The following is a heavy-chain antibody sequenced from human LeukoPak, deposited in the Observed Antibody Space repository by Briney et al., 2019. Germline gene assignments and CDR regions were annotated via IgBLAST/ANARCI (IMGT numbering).Heavy chain of an antibody. Sequence: GGSLRLSCAASGFTLSDYYMSWIRQAPGKGLEWISYISSSGSSIFYADSVKGRFTISRDNAKNSVFLQMNSLRAEDTAVYYCARDIWLGPSVEYWGQGTLVTVSS. CDR3: ARDIWLGPSVEY. D-gene: IGHD6-19*01. CDR2: ISSSGSSI. CDR1: GFTLSDYY. V-gene: IGHV3-11*01. J-gene: IGHJ4*02.